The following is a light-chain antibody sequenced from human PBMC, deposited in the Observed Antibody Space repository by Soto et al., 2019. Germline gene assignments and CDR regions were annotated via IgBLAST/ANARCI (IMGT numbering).Light chain of an antibody. Sequence: QSALTQPASVSGSPGQSITISCTGTSSDVGGYNFVSWYQQHPGKAPKLMIYDVRNRPSGVSNRFSGSKSGNTASLTVSGLQAEDEADYYCSSYAGSNNLGVFGTGTKVTVL. CDR1: SSDVGGYNF. J-gene: IGLJ1*01. CDR3: SSYAGSNNLGV. CDR2: DVR. V-gene: IGLV2-14*01.